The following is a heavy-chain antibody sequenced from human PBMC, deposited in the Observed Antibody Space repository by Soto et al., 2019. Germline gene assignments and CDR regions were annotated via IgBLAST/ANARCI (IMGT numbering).Heavy chain of an antibody. J-gene: IGHJ4*02. Sequence: PSETLSLTCTVSGGSISSGGYYWSWIRQHPGKGLEWIGYIYYSGSTYYNPSLKSRVTISVDTSKNQFSLKLSSVTAADTAVYYCARKLTFKSYGYGKNFDYWGQGTLVTVYS. CDR2: IYYSGST. V-gene: IGHV4-31*03. CDR3: ARKLTFKSYGYGKNFDY. CDR1: GGSISSGGYY. D-gene: IGHD5-18*01.